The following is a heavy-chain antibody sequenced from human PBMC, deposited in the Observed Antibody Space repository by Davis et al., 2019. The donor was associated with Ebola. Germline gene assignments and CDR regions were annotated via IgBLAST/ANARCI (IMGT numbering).Heavy chain of an antibody. CDR1: GFTFSSYG. J-gene: IGHJ4*02. CDR2: IYSGSIT. Sequence: PGGSLRLSCAASGFTFSSYGMHWVRQAPGKGLEWVSVIYSGSITYYADSVKGRFTISRDNSKNTMYLQMNSLRAEDTAVYYCARGSDSDYWGQGTLVTVSS. V-gene: IGHV3-66*01. CDR3: ARGSDSDY.